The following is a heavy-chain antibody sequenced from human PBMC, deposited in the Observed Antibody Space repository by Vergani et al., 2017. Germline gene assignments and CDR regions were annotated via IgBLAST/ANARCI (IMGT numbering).Heavy chain of an antibody. V-gene: IGHV3-30-3*01. CDR2: ISYDGSNK. CDR3: ATAPIPSWGYSSSWSPIDY. CDR1: GFTFSSYA. D-gene: IGHD6-13*01. J-gene: IGHJ4*02. Sequence: QVQLVESGGGVVQPGRSLRLSCAASGFTFSSYAMHWVRQAPGKGLEWVAVISYDGSNKYYADSVKGRFTISRDNSKNTLYLQMNSLRAKDTAVYYCATAPIPSWGYSSSWSPIDYWGQGTLVTVSS.